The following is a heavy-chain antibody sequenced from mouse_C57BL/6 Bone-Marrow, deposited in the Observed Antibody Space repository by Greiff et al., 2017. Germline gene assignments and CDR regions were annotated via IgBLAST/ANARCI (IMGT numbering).Heavy chain of an antibody. Sequence: DVQLQQSGAELVRPGSSVKMSCKTSGYTFTSYGINWVRQRPGQGLEWIGNICIGNGYTEYNEKVKGKATLTSDTSSITAYMQLSSLTSEDSTIFFCACYLAWFAYWGQGTLVTVSA. CDR2: ICIGNGYT. J-gene: IGHJ3*01. V-gene: IGHV1-58*01. D-gene: IGHD5-5*01. CDR1: GYTFTSYG. CDR3: ACYLAWFAY.